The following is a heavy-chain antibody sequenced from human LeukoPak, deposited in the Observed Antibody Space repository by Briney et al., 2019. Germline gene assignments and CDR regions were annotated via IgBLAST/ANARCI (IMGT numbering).Heavy chain of an antibody. V-gene: IGHV3-23*01. CDR2: ISGSGDST. CDR1: GFIFSSYA. Sequence: GGSLRLSCAASGFIFSSYAMIWVRQAPGKGLEWVSAISGSGDSTYYADSVKGRFTISRDNAKNSLYLQMNSLRDEDTAVYYCARDPGDRSYWGQGTLVTVSS. D-gene: IGHD7-27*01. CDR3: ARDPGDRSY. J-gene: IGHJ4*02.